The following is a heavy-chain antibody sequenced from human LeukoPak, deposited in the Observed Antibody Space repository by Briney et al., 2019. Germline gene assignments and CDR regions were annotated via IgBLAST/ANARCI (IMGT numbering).Heavy chain of an antibody. J-gene: IGHJ4*02. CDR2: MNANSGNT. Sequence: ASVKVSCKASGYTFTSYDINWVRQATGQGLEWMGWMNANSGNTGYAQRFQDRVTFTRDTSINTAYMELSSLRSEDSAVYYCARGASRSFDLWGQGTLVTVSS. V-gene: IGHV1-8*01. CDR1: GYTFTSYD. CDR3: ARGASRSFDL.